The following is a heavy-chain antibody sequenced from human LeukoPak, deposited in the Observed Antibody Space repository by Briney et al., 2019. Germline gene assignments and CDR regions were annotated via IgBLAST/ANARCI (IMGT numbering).Heavy chain of an antibody. J-gene: IGHJ5*02. CDR3: ARRSSSSLNNWFDP. V-gene: IGHV4-4*07. Sequence: SETLSLTCTVSGGSISSYYWSWIRQPAGKGLEWIGRIYTSGSTNYNPSLKSRVTMSVDTSKNQFSLKLSSVTAADTAVYYCARRSSSSLNNWFDPWGQGTLVTVSS. CDR2: IYTSGST. D-gene: IGHD6-13*01. CDR1: GGSISSYY.